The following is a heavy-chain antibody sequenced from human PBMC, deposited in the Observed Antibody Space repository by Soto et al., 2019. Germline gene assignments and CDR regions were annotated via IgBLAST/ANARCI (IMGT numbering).Heavy chain of an antibody. CDR1: GGTFSTYA. V-gene: IGHV1-69*04. CDR3: ARVQCTGGSCYTLGALDI. Sequence: GASVKVSCKVSGGTFSTYAFTWVRQAPGQGLEWMGRIIPSFDLPSYAQKFRGRVTIVADTPTTTVYMELNSLTSDDTALYYCARVQCTGGSCYTLGALDIWGQGTMVTVSS. J-gene: IGHJ3*02. D-gene: IGHD2-15*01. CDR2: IIPSFDLP.